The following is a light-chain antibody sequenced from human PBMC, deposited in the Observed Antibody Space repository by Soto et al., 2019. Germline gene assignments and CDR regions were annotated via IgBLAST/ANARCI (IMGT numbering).Light chain of an antibody. Sequence: QSALTQPRSVSGSPGQSVTISFTGTSSDVGGYNYVSWYQQHPGKAPKLMIYDVSKRPSGVPDRFSGSKSGNTASLTISGLQAEDEADYYCCSYAGSALFGGGTKLTVL. V-gene: IGLV2-11*01. CDR1: SSDVGGYNY. J-gene: IGLJ2*01. CDR3: CSYAGSAL. CDR2: DVS.